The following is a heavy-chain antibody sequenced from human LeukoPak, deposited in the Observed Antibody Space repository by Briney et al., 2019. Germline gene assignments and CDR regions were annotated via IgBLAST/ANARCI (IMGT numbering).Heavy chain of an antibody. V-gene: IGHV3-15*01. D-gene: IGHD6-13*01. Sequence: GGSLRLSCAASGFTFSNAWMSWVRQAPGKGLEWVGHIKSKTDGGTTDYAAPVKGRFTISRDDSKNTLYLQMNSLKTEDTAVYYCTTASSWGQGTLVTVSS. CDR3: TTASS. CDR2: IKSKTDGGTT. CDR1: GFTFSNAW. J-gene: IGHJ4*02.